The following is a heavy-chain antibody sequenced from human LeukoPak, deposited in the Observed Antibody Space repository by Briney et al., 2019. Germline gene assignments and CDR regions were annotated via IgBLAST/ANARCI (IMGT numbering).Heavy chain of an antibody. J-gene: IGHJ5*02. CDR1: GYSFTSYW. D-gene: IGHD3-10*01. V-gene: IGHV5-10-1*01. CDR2: IDPSDSYT. Sequence: GESLRISCKGSGYSFTSYWISWVRQMPGKGLVWMGRIDPSDSYTNYSPSFQGHVTISADKSISTAYLQWSSLKASDTAMYYCARHSTNYGSGSYSTGGRWFDPWGQGTLVTVSS. CDR3: ARHSTNYGSGSYSTGGRWFDP.